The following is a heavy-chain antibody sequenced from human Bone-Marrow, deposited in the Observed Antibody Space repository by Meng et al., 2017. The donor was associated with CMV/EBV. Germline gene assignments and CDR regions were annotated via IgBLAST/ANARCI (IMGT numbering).Heavy chain of an antibody. Sequence: GGSLRLSCAASGFTFEDYSMHWARQAPGKGLEWVSGLSWNSGNIGYTDSVKGRFTISRDNGKNSLYLEMSSLRAEDTAFYFCAKGSGGYNRAGHFDYWGRGTLVTVSS. J-gene: IGHJ4*02. CDR3: AKGSGGYNRAGHFDY. CDR1: GFTFEDYS. V-gene: IGHV3-9*01. CDR2: LSWNSGNI. D-gene: IGHD5-24*01.